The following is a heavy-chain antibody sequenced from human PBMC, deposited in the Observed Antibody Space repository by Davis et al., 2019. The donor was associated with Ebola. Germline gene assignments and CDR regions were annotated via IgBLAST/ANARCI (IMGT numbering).Heavy chain of an antibody. J-gene: IGHJ4*02. CDR2: MNPNSGNT. V-gene: IGHV1-8*02. CDR3: ARISGYDPDY. D-gene: IGHD5-12*01. CDR1: GYSFTSYW. Sequence: MPGGSLRLSCKGSGYSFTSYWINWVRQATGQGLEWMGWMNPNSGNTGYAQKFQGWVTMTRDTSISTAYMELSSLRSEDTAVYYCARISGYDPDYWGQGTLVTVSS.